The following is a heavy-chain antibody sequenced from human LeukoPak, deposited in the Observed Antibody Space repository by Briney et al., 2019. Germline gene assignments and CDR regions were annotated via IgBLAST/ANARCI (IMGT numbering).Heavy chain of an antibody. J-gene: IGHJ6*02. D-gene: IGHD3-10*01. CDR2: IYHSGST. Sequence: SETLSLTCAVSGGSISSGGYSWSWIRQPPGKGLEWIGYIYHSGSTYYNPSLKSRVTISVDRSKNQFSLKLSSVTAADTAVYYCARAFSGPTPDYYYGMDVWGQGTLVTVSS. V-gene: IGHV4-30-2*01. CDR1: GGSISSGGYS. CDR3: ARAFSGPTPDYYYGMDV.